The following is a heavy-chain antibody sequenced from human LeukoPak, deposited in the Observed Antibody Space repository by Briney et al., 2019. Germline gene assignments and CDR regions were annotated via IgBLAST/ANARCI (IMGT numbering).Heavy chain of an antibody. V-gene: IGHV1-8*01. CDR3: ARRFPRKYCSGGSCYKYYFDY. Sequence: ASVKVSCKASGYTFTSYDINWVRQATGQGLEWMGWMNPNSGNTGYAQKFQGRVTMTRNTSISTAYMELSSLRSEDTAVYYCARRFPRKYCSGGSCYKYYFDYWGQGTLVTVSS. CDR2: MNPNSGNT. J-gene: IGHJ4*02. CDR1: GYTFTSYD. D-gene: IGHD2-15*01.